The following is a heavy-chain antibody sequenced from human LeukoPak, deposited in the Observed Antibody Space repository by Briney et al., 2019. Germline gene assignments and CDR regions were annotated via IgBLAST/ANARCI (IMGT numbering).Heavy chain of an antibody. J-gene: IGHJ4*02. D-gene: IGHD6-19*01. CDR1: GFTFSSYA. CDR2: ISYDGSNK. V-gene: IGHV3-30-3*01. CDR3: ARGGYSSGWSQGGLDY. Sequence: SGRSLRLSCAASGFTFSSYAMHWVRQAPGKGLEWVAVISYDGSNKYYADPVKGRFTISRDNSKNTLYLQMNSLRAEDTAVYYCARGGYSSGWSQGGLDYWGQGTLVTVSS.